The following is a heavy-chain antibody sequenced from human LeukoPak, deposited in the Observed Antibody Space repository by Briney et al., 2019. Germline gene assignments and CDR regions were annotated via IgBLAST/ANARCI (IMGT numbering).Heavy chain of an antibody. V-gene: IGHV3-43*01. J-gene: IGHJ4*02. CDR3: AEELDIVVVPAATGFDY. Sequence: GGSLRLSCAASGFTFDDYTMHWVRQAPGKGLEWVSLISWDGGSTYYADSVKGRFTISRDNSKNSLYLQMNSLRTEDTALYYCAEELDIVVVPAATGFDYWGQGTLVTVSS. CDR2: ISWDGGST. CDR1: GFTFDDYT. D-gene: IGHD2-2*01.